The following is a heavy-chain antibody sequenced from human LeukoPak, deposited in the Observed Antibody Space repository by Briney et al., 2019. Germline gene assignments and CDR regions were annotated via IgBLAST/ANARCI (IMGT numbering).Heavy chain of an antibody. CDR3: AKGRGYSSSSGIDY. CDR2: ISGGA. D-gene: IGHD6-6*01. V-gene: IGHV3-23*01. CDR1: GFTFSSYA. J-gene: IGHJ4*02. Sequence: SGGSLRLSCAASGFTFSSYAMSWVRQAPGKGLEWVSPISGGAYYADSVKGRFTISRDNSKNTLYLQMNSLRAEDTAVYYCAKGRGYSSSSGIDYWGQGTLVTVSS.